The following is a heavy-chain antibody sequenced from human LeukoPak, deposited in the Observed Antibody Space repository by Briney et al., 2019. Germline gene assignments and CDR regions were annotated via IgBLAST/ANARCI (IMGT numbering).Heavy chain of an antibody. J-gene: IGHJ3*02. D-gene: IGHD1-1*01. CDR3: AKGRGSFTDFGM. Sequence: GGSPRLSCAASGFTFSSYAMNWVRQAPGKGLEWVSGISGSGASTYYADYVKGRFTISRDKSKNTLYVQMNSLRADDTAVYYCAKGRGSFTDFGMWGQGTTVTVSS. CDR2: ISGSGAST. CDR1: GFTFSSYA. V-gene: IGHV3-23*01.